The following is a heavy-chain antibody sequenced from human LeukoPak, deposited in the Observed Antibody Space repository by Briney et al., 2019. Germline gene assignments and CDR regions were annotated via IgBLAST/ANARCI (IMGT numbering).Heavy chain of an antibody. CDR3: ARGRDGYNIFSGGKFGY. Sequence: GASVKVSCKASGFTFTSSAMQWVRQARGQRLEWIGWIVVGSGNTNYAQKFQERVTITRDMSTSTAYMELSSLRSEDTAVYYCARGRDGYNIFSGGKFGYWGQGTLVTVSS. J-gene: IGHJ4*02. CDR1: GFTFTSSA. CDR2: IVVGSGNT. V-gene: IGHV1-58*02. D-gene: IGHD5-24*01.